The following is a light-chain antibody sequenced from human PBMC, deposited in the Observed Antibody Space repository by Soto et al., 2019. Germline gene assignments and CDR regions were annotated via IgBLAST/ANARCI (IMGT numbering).Light chain of an antibody. J-gene: IGLJ1*01. V-gene: IGLV1-47*02. Sequence: QSVLTQPPSTSSTPGQTVTISCSGSTSNIGTFYVYWYQHLPGTAPKLLIYIGDQRASGVSDRFSASKSGTSAALAISGLRSDDEAAYYCAAWDDNLNAYVFGSGTKLTVL. CDR2: IGD. CDR3: AAWDDNLNAYV. CDR1: TSNIGTFY.